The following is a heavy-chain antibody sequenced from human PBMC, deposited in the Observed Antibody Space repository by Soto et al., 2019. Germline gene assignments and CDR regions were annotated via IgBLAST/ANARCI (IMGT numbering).Heavy chain of an antibody. D-gene: IGHD3-16*02. CDR1: DGYFRDYH. Sequence: SETNPHTYTVYDGYFRDYHWSWIRKKPRKGLEWIGEINHSGSTNYNPSLKSRVTISLDTSKNQFSLNLSSVTAADTAVYYCARGRNFDYVWGTSRYTIDFWGQGTLVIVFS. J-gene: IGHJ4*02. CDR2: INHSGST. CDR3: ARGRNFDYVWGTSRYTIDF. V-gene: IGHV4-34*01.